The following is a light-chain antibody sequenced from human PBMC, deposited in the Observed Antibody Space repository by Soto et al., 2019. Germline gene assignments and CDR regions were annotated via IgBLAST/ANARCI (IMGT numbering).Light chain of an antibody. CDR2: KAS. CDR1: QTISSW. CDR3: QHYDEYPWT. Sequence: DIQMTQSPSTLSGSVGDRVTITCRASQTISSWLAWYQQKPGKAPKLLIYKASTLKSGVPSRFSGSGSGTEFTLTISSLQPDDVATYYCQHYDEYPWTFGQGTKVDI. J-gene: IGKJ1*01. V-gene: IGKV1-5*03.